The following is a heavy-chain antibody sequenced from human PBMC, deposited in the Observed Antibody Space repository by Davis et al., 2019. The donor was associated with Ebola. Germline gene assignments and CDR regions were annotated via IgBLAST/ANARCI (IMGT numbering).Heavy chain of an antibody. CDR2: VSHSERET. CDR3: ARAVFHEVLDY. CDR1: GFTLRNYA. Sequence: PGGSLRLSCVASGFTLRNYAKHWVRQAPGKGLEWVAVVSHSERETFYADSVKGRFTISRDNSENTLYLQMNSLTADDTALYYCARAVFHEVLDYWGQGTPVTVSS. D-gene: IGHD3-3*01. V-gene: IGHV3-30*04. J-gene: IGHJ4*02.